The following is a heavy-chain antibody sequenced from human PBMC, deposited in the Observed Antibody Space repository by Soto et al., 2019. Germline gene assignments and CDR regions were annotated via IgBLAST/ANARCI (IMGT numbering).Heavy chain of an antibody. Sequence: SETLSLTCAVYGGSFSGYYWSWIRQPPGKGLEWIGEINHSGSTNYNPSLKSRITISVDTSKNQFSLRLSSVTAADTAVYYCAKCRAAVRSMDVWGQGTTVTVSS. CDR1: GGSFSGYY. D-gene: IGHD6-13*01. V-gene: IGHV4-34*01. CDR2: INHSGST. J-gene: IGHJ6*02. CDR3: AKCRAAVRSMDV.